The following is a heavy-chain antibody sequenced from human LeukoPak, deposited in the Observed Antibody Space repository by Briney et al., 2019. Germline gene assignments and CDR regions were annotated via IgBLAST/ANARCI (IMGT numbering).Heavy chain of an antibody. V-gene: IGHV1-18*01. J-gene: IGHJ5*02. D-gene: IGHD2-15*01. CDR1: GYTFTSYV. CDR3: AREAIVQVAALTNWFDP. CDR2: ISAYNGNT. Sequence: GASVKVSCKASGYTFTSYVLSWVRLAPGQGLEWMGWISAYNGNTNYAQKLQGRVTMTTDTSTSTAYMELRSLRSDDTAVYYCAREAIVQVAALTNWFDPWGQGTLVTVSS.